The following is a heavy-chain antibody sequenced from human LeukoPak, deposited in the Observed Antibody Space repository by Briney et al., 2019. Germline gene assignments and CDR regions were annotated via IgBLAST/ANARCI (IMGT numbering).Heavy chain of an antibody. V-gene: IGHV4-4*07. CDR3: ARDSYDSSLGY. Sequence: SETLSLTCTVSGGSISSYYWSWIRQPAGKGLEWIGRVYASGSTNYNPSLKSRVTMSVDTSKNQFSLKLNSVTAADTAVYYCARDSYDSSLGYWGQGTLATVSS. J-gene: IGHJ4*02. CDR1: GGSISSYY. CDR2: VYASGST. D-gene: IGHD3-22*01.